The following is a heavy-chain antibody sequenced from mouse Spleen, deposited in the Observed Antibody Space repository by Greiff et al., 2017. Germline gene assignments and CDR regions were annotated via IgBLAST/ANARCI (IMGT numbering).Heavy chain of an antibody. Sequence: VQLQQSGAELVRPGASVTLSCKASGYTFTDYEMHWVKQTPVHGLEWIGAIDPETGGTAYNQKFKGKAILTADKSSSTAYMELRSLTSEDSAVYYCTRGLFITTATDYWGQGTTLTVSS. J-gene: IGHJ2*01. D-gene: IGHD1-2*01. CDR1: GYTFTDYE. CDR2: IDPETGGT. V-gene: IGHV1-15*01. CDR3: TRGLFITTATDY.